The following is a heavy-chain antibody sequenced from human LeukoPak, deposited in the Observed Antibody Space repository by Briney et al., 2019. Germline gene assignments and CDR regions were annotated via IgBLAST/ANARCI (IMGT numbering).Heavy chain of an antibody. CDR1: GFTVSINY. V-gene: IGHV3-53*01. D-gene: IGHD3-9*01. CDR2: IYSGGGT. Sequence: GGSLRLSCAASGFTVSINYMNWVRQAPGKGLEWVSVIYSGGGTYYADSVKGRCTISRDNSKNTLYLQMNSLRAEDTAVYYCARAAKVLRYFDWPREGSLFDYWGQGTVVTVSS. CDR3: ARAAKVLRYFDWPREGSLFDY. J-gene: IGHJ4*02.